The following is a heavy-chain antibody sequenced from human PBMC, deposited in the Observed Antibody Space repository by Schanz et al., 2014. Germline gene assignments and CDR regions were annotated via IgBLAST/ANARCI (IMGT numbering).Heavy chain of an antibody. CDR1: GFTSSNAW. D-gene: IGHD3-16*02. V-gene: IGHV3-15*01. CDR2: IKTKTDGGTT. Sequence: EVQLVESGGGLVKPGGSLRLSCAASGFTSSNAWMSWVRQAPGKGLEWVGRIKTKTDGGTTDYAAPVKGRFTISRDDSTNTLYLQMNSLKTEDTAIYYCAKYRYSVFDFDYWGQGTLVTVSS. J-gene: IGHJ4*02. CDR3: AKYRYSVFDFDY.